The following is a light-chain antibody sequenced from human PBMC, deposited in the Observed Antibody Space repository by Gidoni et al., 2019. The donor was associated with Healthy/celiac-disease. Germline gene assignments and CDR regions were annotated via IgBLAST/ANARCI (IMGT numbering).Light chain of an antibody. Sequence: DMQMTQPPSTLSASVGDRVTITCRASQSISSWLAWYQQKPGKAPKLLIYKASSLESGDPSRFSRRGSGTAFTLTISSLQPADFATSYCQRYNSYGSTFGHGTKLEIK. J-gene: IGKJ2*01. CDR2: KAS. CDR1: QSISSW. V-gene: IGKV1-5*03. CDR3: QRYNSYGST.